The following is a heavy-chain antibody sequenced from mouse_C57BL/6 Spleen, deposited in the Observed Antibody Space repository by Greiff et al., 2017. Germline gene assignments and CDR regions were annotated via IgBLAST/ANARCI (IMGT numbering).Heavy chain of an antibody. CDR3: ARWDVGYAMDY. CDR1: GFTFSDYY. V-gene: IGHV5-16*01. CDR2: INYDGSST. Sequence: EVKLMESEGGLVQPGSSMKLSCTASGFTFSDYYMAWVRQVPEKGLEWVANINYDGSSTYYLDSLKSRFIISRDNAKNILYLQMSSLKSEDTATYYCARWDVGYAMDYWGQGTSVTVSS. J-gene: IGHJ4*01. D-gene: IGHD4-1*01.